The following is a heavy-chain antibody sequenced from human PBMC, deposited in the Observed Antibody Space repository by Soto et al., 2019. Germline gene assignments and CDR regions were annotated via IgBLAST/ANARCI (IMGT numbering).Heavy chain of an antibody. CDR3: SRAYFSHSLTPIPY. V-gene: IGHV3-33*01. CDR2: IWYDGSNK. Sequence: GGSLRLSCAASGVTFSSYGMHWVRQAPGKGLEWVAVIWYDGSNKYYANSVKGRFTISRDNSKNTLYLQMNSLRAEDTAVYYCSRAYFSHSLTPIPYRGHGTLVS. J-gene: IGHJ4*01. D-gene: IGHD2-21*01. CDR1: GVTFSSYG.